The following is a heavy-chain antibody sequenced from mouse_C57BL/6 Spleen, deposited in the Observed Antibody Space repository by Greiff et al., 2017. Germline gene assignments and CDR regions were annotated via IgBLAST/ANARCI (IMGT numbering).Heavy chain of an antibody. CDR2: FYPGSGSL. Sequence: QVQLQQSGAELVKPGASVKLSCKASGYTFTEYTIPWVKQRSGQGLEWIGWFYPGSGSLKYNEKFKDKATLTADKSSSTVYIELSRMTSEESAGYFCERHETGTGLAYWGQGTLVTVSA. V-gene: IGHV1-62-2*01. J-gene: IGHJ3*01. D-gene: IGHD4-1*01. CDR3: ERHETGTGLAY. CDR1: GYTFTEYT.